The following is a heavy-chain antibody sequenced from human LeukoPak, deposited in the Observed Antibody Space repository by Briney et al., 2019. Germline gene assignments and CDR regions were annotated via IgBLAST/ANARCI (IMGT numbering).Heavy chain of an antibody. CDR1: GGSISSGAYY. V-gene: IGHV4-31*03. Sequence: SQTLSLTCTVSGGSISSGAYYWSWIRQPPGKGLEWIGYIYYSGSTYYNPSLKSRVTISVDTSKNQFSLKLSSVTAADTAVYYCARDLQASSGWYYFDYWGQGTLVIVSS. D-gene: IGHD6-19*01. CDR3: ARDLQASSGWYYFDY. J-gene: IGHJ4*02. CDR2: IYYSGST.